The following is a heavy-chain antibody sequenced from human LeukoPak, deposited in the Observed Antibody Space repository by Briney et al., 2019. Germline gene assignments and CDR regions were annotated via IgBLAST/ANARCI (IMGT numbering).Heavy chain of an antibody. CDR2: ISGSGGST. CDR3: AKVSQIYCSSTSCYNDY. D-gene: IGHD2-2*02. J-gene: IGHJ4*02. V-gene: IGHV3-23*01. Sequence: HPGGSLRLSCAASGFTFSSYAMSWVRQAPGKGLEWVSAISGSGGSTYYADSVKGRFTISRDNSKDTLYLQMNSLRAEDTAVYYCAKVSQIYCSSTSCYNDYWGQGTLVTVSS. CDR1: GFTFSSYA.